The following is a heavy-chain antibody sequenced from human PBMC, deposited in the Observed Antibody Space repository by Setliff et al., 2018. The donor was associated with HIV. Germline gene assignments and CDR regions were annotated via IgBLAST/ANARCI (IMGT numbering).Heavy chain of an antibody. V-gene: IGHV4-39*07. CDR2: IYYSGST. CDR3: ARVKSGSLGGYVDY. D-gene: IGHD3-10*01. CDR1: GGSISSSSYY. J-gene: IGHJ4*02. Sequence: PSETLSLTCTVSGGSISSSSYYWGWIRQPPGKGLEWIGSIYYSGSTYYNPSLKSRVTISVDTSKNQFSLNLSSVTAADTAVYYCARVKSGSLGGYVDYWGQGTLVTSPQ.